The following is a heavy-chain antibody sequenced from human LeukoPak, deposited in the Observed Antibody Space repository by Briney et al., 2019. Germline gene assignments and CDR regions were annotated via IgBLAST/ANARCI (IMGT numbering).Heavy chain of an antibody. CDR2: IKQDGSEK. Sequence: GGSLRLSCAASGFTFTNYWMSWVRQAPGKGLEWVANIKQDGSEKYYVDSVKGRFTISRDNAKNSLYLQMNSLRAEDTAVYYCARDVSYGRYYYYYYMDVWGKGTTVTVSS. V-gene: IGHV3-7*01. CDR3: ARDVSYGRYYYYYYMDV. CDR1: GFTFTNYW. D-gene: IGHD5-18*01. J-gene: IGHJ6*03.